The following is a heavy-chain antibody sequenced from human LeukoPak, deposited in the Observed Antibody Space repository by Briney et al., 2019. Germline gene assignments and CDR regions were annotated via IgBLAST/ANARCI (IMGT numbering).Heavy chain of an antibody. CDR2: IYYSGST. Sequence: PSQTLSLTCTVSGGSISSGDHYWSWIRQPPGKGLEYIGYIYYSGSTYYNPSLKSRVTISVDTSKNQFSLKLSSVTAADTAVYYCARGVPAATLDYWGPGTLVTVSS. CDR3: ARGVPAATLDY. J-gene: IGHJ4*02. D-gene: IGHD2-15*01. V-gene: IGHV4-30-4*08. CDR1: GGSISSGDHY.